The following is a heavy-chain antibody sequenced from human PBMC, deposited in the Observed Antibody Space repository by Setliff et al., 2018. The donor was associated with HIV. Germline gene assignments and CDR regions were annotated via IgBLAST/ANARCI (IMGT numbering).Heavy chain of an antibody. D-gene: IGHD3-22*01. CDR1: GYSFTDYY. CDR2: INPKSDGT. V-gene: IGHV1-2*04. CDR3: AGGGGMIVVVSYFDY. J-gene: IGHJ4*02. Sequence: ASVKVSCKASGYSFTDYYIHWVRQAPGQGLEWMGWINPKSDGTNYAQKFQGWITMTRDTSISTAYMELSRLRSDDTAVYYCAGGGGMIVVVSYFDYWGQGTLVTVSS.